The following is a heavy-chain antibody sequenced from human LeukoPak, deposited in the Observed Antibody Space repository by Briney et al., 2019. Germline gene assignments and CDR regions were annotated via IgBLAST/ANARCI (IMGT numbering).Heavy chain of an antibody. CDR3: AKDAVAPGSGGDYFDY. J-gene: IGHJ4*02. D-gene: IGHD3-10*01. V-gene: IGHV3-23*01. Sequence: GGSLRLSCAASGFTFSSYAMSWVRQAPGKGLECISVITRSGNTYYADSVKGRFTISRDNSKNTLYLQMNSLRAEDTAVYSCAKDAVAPGSGGDYFDYWGQGTLVTVSS. CDR1: GFTFSSYA. CDR2: ITRSGNT.